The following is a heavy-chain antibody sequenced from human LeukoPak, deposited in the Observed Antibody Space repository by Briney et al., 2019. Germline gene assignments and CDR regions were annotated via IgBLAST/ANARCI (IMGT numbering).Heavy chain of an antibody. J-gene: IGHJ4*02. CDR2: ISYDGSNK. Sequence: PGGSLRLSCAASAFTFSSYAMHWVRQAPGKGLEWAAVISYDGSNKYYADSVKGRFTISRDNSKNTLYLQMNSLRAEDTAVYYCARDRLGEPREYYFDYWGQGTLVTVSS. CDR1: AFTFSSYA. CDR3: ARDRLGEPREYYFDY. V-gene: IGHV3-30*04. D-gene: IGHD2-21*01.